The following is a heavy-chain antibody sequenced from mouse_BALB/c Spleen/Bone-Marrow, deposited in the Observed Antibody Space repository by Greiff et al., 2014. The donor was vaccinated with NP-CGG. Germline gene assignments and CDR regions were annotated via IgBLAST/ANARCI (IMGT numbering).Heavy chain of an antibody. CDR3: ARRIYYAMGY. J-gene: IGHJ2*01. Sequence: VQLVESGAELVRPGTSVKVSCKASGYAFTNYLIEWIRQRPEQGLEWIGVLNPGSGGTNYNEKFKGKATLTADKSSSTAYMQLSSLTSDDSAVYFCARRIYYAMGYWGQGTALTVSS. V-gene: IGHV1-54*01. D-gene: IGHD2-1*01. CDR1: GYAFTNYL. CDR2: LNPGSGGT.